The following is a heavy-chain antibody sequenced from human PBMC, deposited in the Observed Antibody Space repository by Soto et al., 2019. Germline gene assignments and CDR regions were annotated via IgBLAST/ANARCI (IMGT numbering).Heavy chain of an antibody. CDR3: AKGGPSSWNYLGWFDP. J-gene: IGHJ5*02. CDR1: GFTFSSYA. D-gene: IGHD3-16*02. V-gene: IGHV3-48*03. Sequence: EVQLLESGGGLVQPGGSLRLSCAASGFTFSSYAMSWVRQAPGKGLEWVSYISSSGSTIYNADFAKGRFTISRDNAKNSLYLQMNSLRVEDTAVYYCAKGGPSSWNYLGWFDPWGQGTLVTVSS. CDR2: ISSSGSTI.